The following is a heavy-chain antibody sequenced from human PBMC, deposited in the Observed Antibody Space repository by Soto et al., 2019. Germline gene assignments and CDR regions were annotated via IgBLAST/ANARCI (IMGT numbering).Heavy chain of an antibody. CDR2: IRQDGGAP. CDR1: GFTFTTYW. V-gene: IGHV3-7*03. J-gene: IGHJ5*02. CDR3: VRGGHGSGSYLGSS. D-gene: IGHD3-10*01. Sequence: GGSLRLSCVASGFTFTTYWMSWVRQAPGKGLEWVANIRQDGGAPYYVDSVKGRFTISRDNAKNSVYLQMDSLRVEDTAVYYCVRGGHGSGSYLGSSWGQGILVTVSS.